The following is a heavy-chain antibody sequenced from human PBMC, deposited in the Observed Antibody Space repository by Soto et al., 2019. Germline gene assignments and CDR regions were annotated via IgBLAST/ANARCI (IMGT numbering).Heavy chain of an antibody. CDR3: ARTLYGDNVDY. J-gene: IGHJ4*02. CDR2: MNPNSGKT. Sequence: QVQLVQSGAEVKKPGASVKVSCKASGYTFTSYDINWVRQATGQGLEWMGWMNPNSGKTGYAPKFQGSVIMTRHISISTAYMELSSLRSEDTAVYYCARTLYGDNVDYWGQGTLVTVSS. V-gene: IGHV1-8*01. D-gene: IGHD4-17*01. CDR1: GYTFTSYD.